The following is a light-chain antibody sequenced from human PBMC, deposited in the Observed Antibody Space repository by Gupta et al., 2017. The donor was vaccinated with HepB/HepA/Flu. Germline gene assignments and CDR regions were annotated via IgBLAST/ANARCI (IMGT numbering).Light chain of an antibody. CDR1: QSVLYSSNNKNY. V-gene: IGKV4-1*01. CDR2: WAS. J-gene: IGKJ4*01. CDR3: QREASTPNT. Sequence: DILMNHSPDSLSVSLGERSTINCKSIQSVLYSSNNKNYLAWYQQKPGQPPKLLIYWASTRDYGVPDRISGRAFAAYIPLTISIRPADDVAVYCCQREASTPNTFGRGTKLEIK.